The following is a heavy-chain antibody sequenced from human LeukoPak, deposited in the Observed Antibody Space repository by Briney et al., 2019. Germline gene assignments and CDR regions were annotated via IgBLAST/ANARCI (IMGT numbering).Heavy chain of an antibody. D-gene: IGHD6-19*01. J-gene: IGHJ4*02. V-gene: IGHV4-59*12. CDR2: IYYSGST. CDR1: GGSISNFY. Sequence: SETLSLTCTVSGGSISNFYWSWIRQPPGKGLEWIGYIYYSGSTNYNPSLKSRVTISVDTSKNQFSLHLNSVTPEDTAVYYCARDLGNTGWYTFDYWGQGILVTVSS. CDR3: ARDLGNTGWYTFDY.